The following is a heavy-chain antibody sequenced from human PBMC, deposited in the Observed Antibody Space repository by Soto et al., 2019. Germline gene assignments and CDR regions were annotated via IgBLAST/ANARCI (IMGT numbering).Heavy chain of an antibody. D-gene: IGHD4-17*01. CDR1: GFTFSSYW. Sequence: PGGSRRLSCAASGFTFSSYWMHWVRQAPGKGLVWVSRINGDGTTTGYADFVKGRFSISRDSAKNTLYLQMNSLRAEDTAVYYCVRDLSVTTKFDYWGQGTLVTVSS. V-gene: IGHV3-74*01. J-gene: IGHJ4*02. CDR2: INGDGTTT. CDR3: VRDLSVTTKFDY.